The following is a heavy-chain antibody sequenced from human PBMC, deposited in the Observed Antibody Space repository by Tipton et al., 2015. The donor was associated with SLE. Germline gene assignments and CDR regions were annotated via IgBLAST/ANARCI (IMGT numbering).Heavy chain of an antibody. CDR3: VRDRGGSFSVYFDY. CDR1: GYSISIAYY. D-gene: IGHD1-26*01. CDR2: IYYSGTT. J-gene: IGHJ4*02. V-gene: IGHV4-38-2*02. Sequence: LRLSCTVSGYSISIAYYWGWIRQPPGKGLEWIGSIYYSGTTYYNPSLKSRVTISVDTSKNQFSLNLTSVTAADTAVYYCVRDRGGSFSVYFDYRGQGTLVTVSS.